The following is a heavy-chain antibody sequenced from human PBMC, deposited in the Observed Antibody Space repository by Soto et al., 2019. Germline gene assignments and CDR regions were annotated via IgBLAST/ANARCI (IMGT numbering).Heavy chain of an antibody. CDR1: GGSISSGGYY. CDR2: IYYSGST. CDR3: ARALCSGGSCPYDY. J-gene: IGHJ4*02. D-gene: IGHD2-15*01. Sequence: QVQLQESGPGLVKPSQTLSLTCTVSGGSISSGGYYWSWIRQHPGKGLEWIGYIYYSGSTYYNPSLKSRVTISVDTSKNQFSLKLSSVTAADTAVYYCARALCSGGSCPYDYWGQGTLVTVSS. V-gene: IGHV4-31*03.